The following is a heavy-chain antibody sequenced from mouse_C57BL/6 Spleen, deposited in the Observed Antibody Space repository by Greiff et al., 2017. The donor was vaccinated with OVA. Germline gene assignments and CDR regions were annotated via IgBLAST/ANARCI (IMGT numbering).Heavy chain of an antibody. CDR3: ARWDGSRKGGAMDY. CDR2: IDPSDSET. Sequence: QVQLQQPGAELVRPGSSVKLSCKASGYTFTSYWMHWVKQRPIQGLEWIGNIDPSDSETHYNQKFKDKATLTVDKSSSTAYMQLSSLTSEDSAVYYCARWDGSRKGGAMDYWGQGTSVTVSS. J-gene: IGHJ4*01. CDR1: GYTFTSYW. V-gene: IGHV1-52*01. D-gene: IGHD1-1*01.